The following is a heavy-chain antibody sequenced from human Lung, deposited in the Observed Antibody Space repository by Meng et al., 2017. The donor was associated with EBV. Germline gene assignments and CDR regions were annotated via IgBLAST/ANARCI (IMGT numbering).Heavy chain of an antibody. D-gene: IGHD1-26*01. J-gene: IGHJ5*02. CDR2: INHSGSS. V-gene: IGHV4-34*01. CDR1: NGSFNGYY. CDR3: ARISYSGSPFDP. Sequence: QLQQWGAGLLKPSETLSLTCSVYNGSFNGYYWTWIRQSPGKGLEWIGQINHSGSSNSNPSLESRVTFSVDTSKNQFSLKLTSVTAADTGVYYCARISYSGSPFDPWGQGTLVTVSS.